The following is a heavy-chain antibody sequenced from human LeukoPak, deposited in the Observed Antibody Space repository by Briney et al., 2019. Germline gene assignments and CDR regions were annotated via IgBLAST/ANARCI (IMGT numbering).Heavy chain of an antibody. Sequence: PSETLSLTCTVSGYSLSSGYYWGWIRQPPGKGLEWVGSIYHSGSTYYNPSLKSRVTISVDTSKNQLSLKLSSVTAADTAVYYCARVWGDSGSDLYYYYMDVWGKGTTVTVSS. CDR2: IYHSGST. CDR3: ARVWGDSGSDLYYYYMDV. D-gene: IGHD1-26*01. J-gene: IGHJ6*03. CDR1: GYSLSSGYY. V-gene: IGHV4-38-2*02.